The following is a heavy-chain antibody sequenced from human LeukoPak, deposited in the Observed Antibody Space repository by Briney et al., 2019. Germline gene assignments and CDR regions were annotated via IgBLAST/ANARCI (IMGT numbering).Heavy chain of an antibody. J-gene: IGHJ4*02. D-gene: IGHD5-24*01. V-gene: IGHV3-53*01. Sequence: PGGALRLSCAASGFTVSRNYMNWVRQAPGKGLEWVSIIYSGGSTYYAGSVKGRFPISRDNSKNTLYLQMNSLRAEDTAVYYCARVGDGYNHGGDYWGQGTLVTVYS. CDR3: ARVGDGYNHGGDY. CDR1: GFTVSRNY. CDR2: IYSGGST.